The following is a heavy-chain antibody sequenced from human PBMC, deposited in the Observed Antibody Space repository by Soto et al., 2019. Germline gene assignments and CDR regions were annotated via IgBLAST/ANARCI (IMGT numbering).Heavy chain of an antibody. J-gene: IGHJ6*02. CDR3: GKYSGSYPVYNGMNV. Sequence: EVQLLESGGGLVQPGGSLRLSCAASGFPFSTSAMNWVRQAPGKGREWVSIMSGTSDAAYYAESVKGRFTSSRDNSKNSLYLQMTSLRAEDTAVYYCGKYSGSYPVYNGMNVWGQGTTVTVSS. CDR1: GFPFSTSA. CDR2: MSGTSDAA. D-gene: IGHD1-26*01. V-gene: IGHV3-23*01.